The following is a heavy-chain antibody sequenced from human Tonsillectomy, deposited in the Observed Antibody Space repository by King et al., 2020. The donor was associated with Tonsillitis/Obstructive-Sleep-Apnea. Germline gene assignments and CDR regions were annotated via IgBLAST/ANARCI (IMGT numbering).Heavy chain of an antibody. CDR3: ARGRWPYYMDV. J-gene: IGHJ6*03. CDR2: IGTAGDT. CDR1: GFTFSSYD. Sequence: VQLVESGGGLVQPGGSLRLSCAASGFTFSSYDMHWVRQAAGKDLEWVSTIGTAGDTYYPGSVKGRFTISRENAKNSLYLQMNSLRAGDTAVYYCARGRWPYYMDVWGKGTTVTVSS. V-gene: IGHV3-13*04. D-gene: IGHD6-13*01.